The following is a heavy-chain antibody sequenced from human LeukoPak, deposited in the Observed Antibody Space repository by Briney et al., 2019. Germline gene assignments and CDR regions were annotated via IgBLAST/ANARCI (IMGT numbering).Heavy chain of an antibody. V-gene: IGHV1-18*04. CDR3: ARDLGAAVTLSFFDY. J-gene: IGHJ4*02. CDR1: GYTFTSYG. Sequence: ASVKVSCKASGYTFTSYGINWGRQAPGQGLEWMGWISAYNGNINYAQKFQGRVTMTTDTSTSTAYMELRSLRSDDTAVYYCARDLGAAVTLSFFDYWGQGTLVTVSS. CDR2: ISAYNGNI. D-gene: IGHD6-13*01.